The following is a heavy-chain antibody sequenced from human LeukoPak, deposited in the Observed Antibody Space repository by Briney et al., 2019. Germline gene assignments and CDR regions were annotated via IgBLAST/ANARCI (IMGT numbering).Heavy chain of an antibody. D-gene: IGHD2/OR15-2a*01. V-gene: IGHV4-4*07. CDR2: IDTSGIT. CDR3: SRDRISAVVDVFYI. CDR1: GGSISSYY. Sequence: KPSETLSLTCTVSGGSISSYYGSWLRQPAGKGVEGIGRIDTSGITNYNPSLKSRVPMSVDTSKNQFFLKMNSVAAADTAVYYCSRDRISAVVDVFYIWGQGTMVTVSS. J-gene: IGHJ3*02.